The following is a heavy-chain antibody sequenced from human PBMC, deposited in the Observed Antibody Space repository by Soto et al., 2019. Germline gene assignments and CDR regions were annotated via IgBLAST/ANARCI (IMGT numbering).Heavy chain of an antibody. D-gene: IGHD4-17*01. J-gene: IGHJ4*02. V-gene: IGHV4-31*03. CDR3: VRVGLYGDPLFD. Sequence: QVQLQESGPGLVKPSQTLSLTCTVSGGSISSGGYYWSWIRQHPGKGLEWIGYIYYSGSTYYKPSLKSRVTISVDTSKKQFSLKLSSVTAADTAVYYCVRVGLYGDPLFDWGQGTLVTVS. CDR2: IYYSGST. CDR1: GGSISSGGYY.